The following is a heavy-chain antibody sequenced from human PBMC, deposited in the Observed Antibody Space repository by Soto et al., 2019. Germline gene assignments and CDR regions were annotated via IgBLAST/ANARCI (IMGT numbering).Heavy chain of an antibody. CDR2: INSDGSST. V-gene: IGHV3-74*03. Sequence: PGGSLRLSCAASGFTFSTYWMYWVRQAPGKGLVWVSGINSDGSSTTYADSVKGRFTISRDNAKNTLYLQMNSLRADDTAVYYCAKACDVNWFDPWGQGTLVTVSS. CDR3: AKACDVNWFDP. J-gene: IGHJ5*02. CDR1: GFTFSTYW.